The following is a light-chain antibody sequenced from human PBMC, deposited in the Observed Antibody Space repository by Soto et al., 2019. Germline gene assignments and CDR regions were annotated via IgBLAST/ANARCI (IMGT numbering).Light chain of an antibody. CDR2: GNS. Sequence: QSVLTQPPSVSGAPGQRVTISCTGSSSNIGAGYDVHWYQQLPGTAPKLLIYGNSNRPSGVPDRFSGSKSGTSASLAITGLQAEDEGDYYCLSYDSSHVVFGGGTKLTVL. CDR3: LSYDSSHVV. CDR1: SSNIGAGYD. J-gene: IGLJ2*01. V-gene: IGLV1-40*01.